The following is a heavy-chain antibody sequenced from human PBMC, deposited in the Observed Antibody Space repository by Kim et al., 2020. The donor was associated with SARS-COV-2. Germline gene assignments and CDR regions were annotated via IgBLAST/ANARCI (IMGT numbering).Heavy chain of an antibody. D-gene: IGHD1-7*01. CDR3: AKKVPLNYPFDS. CDR1: GFTFDTYA. Sequence: GGSMRLSCAASGFTFDTYAMGWVRQTPGKGLEWVSSIGTEDDNTPYADSVKGRFTISRDNSKNTLFLQMNSLRVEDTAVYYCAKKVPLNYPFDSWGQGVLVTVSS. V-gene: IGHV3-23*01. J-gene: IGHJ4*02. CDR2: IGTEDDNT.